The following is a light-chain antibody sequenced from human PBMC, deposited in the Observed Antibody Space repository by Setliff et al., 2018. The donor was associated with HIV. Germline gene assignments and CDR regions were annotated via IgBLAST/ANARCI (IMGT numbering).Light chain of an antibody. V-gene: IGLV2-14*03. CDR1: SSDVGGYNY. Sequence: QSVLTQPASVSGSPGQSITISCTGTSSDVGGYNYVSWYRQHPGKAPKLMIYDVSNRPSGVSNRFSGSKSGNTASLTISGLQAEDEADCYCSSYTSSTTLPYVFGTGTKVTVL. CDR3: SSYTSSTTLPYV. CDR2: DVS. J-gene: IGLJ1*01.